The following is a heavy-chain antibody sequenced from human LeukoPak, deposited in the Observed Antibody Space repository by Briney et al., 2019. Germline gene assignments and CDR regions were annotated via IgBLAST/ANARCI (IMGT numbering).Heavy chain of an antibody. CDR3: ARDPYSSGWYLQNYYYGMDV. CDR2: ITGSGGST. J-gene: IGHJ6*02. D-gene: IGHD6-19*01. V-gene: IGHV3-23*01. Sequence: GGSLRLSCAASGFDFTNYAMSWVRQTPGKGLEWVSAITGSGGSTYYADSVKGRFTISRDDSKNTLYLQMNSLRAEDTAVYYCARDPYSSGWYLQNYYYGMDVWGQGTTVTVSS. CDR1: GFDFTNYA.